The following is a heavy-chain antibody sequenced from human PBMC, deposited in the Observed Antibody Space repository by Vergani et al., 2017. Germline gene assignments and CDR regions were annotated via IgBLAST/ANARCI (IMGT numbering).Heavy chain of an antibody. CDR3: ARNFLTRVTTLNYYYMGV. D-gene: IGHD1-1*01. V-gene: IGHV3-30*03. CDR1: GFPFSDYG. Sequence: QVQLVESGGGEVQPGRSLRLSCSAAGFPFSDYGVHWVRQAPGKGLEWVSVISYDGNKKNYADSVKGRFTISRDNSKNTLYLKMNALRAEDTAGYYCARNFLTRVTTLNYYYMGVGGKGPTFTVSS. J-gene: IGHJ6*03. CDR2: ISYDGNKK.